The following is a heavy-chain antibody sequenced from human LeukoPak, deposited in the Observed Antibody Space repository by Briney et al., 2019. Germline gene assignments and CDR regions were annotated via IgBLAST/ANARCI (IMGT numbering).Heavy chain of an antibody. CDR3: ARDSEQPYYYMDV. D-gene: IGHD1-14*01. Sequence: SETLSLTCTVSGGSISSYYWSWIRQPPGKGLEWIGYIYYSGSTNYNPSLKSRVTISVDTSKNQFSLKLSSVTAADTAVYYCARDSEQPYYYMDVWGKGTTVTVSS. CDR2: IYYSGST. J-gene: IGHJ6*03. CDR1: GGSISSYY. V-gene: IGHV4-59*12.